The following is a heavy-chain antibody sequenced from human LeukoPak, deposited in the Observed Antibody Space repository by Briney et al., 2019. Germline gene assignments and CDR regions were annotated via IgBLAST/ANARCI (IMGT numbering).Heavy chain of an antibody. D-gene: IGHD3-16*01. Sequence: PGGSLRLSCAASGFTFSSYWMHWVRQAPGKGLVWVSHINSDGSSTNYADSVKGRFTISRDNSKNTLYLQMNSLRAEDTAVYYCAKGPYDYVLDWGQGTLVTVSS. CDR2: INSDGSST. CDR3: AKGPYDYVLD. J-gene: IGHJ4*02. CDR1: GFTFSSYW. V-gene: IGHV3-74*01.